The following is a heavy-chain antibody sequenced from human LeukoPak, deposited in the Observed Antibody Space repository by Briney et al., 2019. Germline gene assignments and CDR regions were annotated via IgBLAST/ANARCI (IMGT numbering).Heavy chain of an antibody. Sequence: GGSLRLSCAASGFTFRSNALSWVRQAPGKGLDWVSTISGSGDSTYYADSVKGRFTISRDNSKNTLYLQMNSLRAEDTAVYYCARGGDNSWSDFDYWGQGTLVTVSS. CDR1: GFTFRSNA. J-gene: IGHJ4*02. CDR2: ISGSGDST. V-gene: IGHV3-23*01. CDR3: ARGGDNSWSDFDY. D-gene: IGHD6-13*01.